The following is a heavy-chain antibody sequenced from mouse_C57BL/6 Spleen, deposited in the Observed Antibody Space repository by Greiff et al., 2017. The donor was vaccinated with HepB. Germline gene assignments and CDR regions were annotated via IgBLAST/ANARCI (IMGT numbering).Heavy chain of an antibody. D-gene: IGHD1-1*01. V-gene: IGHV1-85*01. CDR3: ARGTTVVATEYCDY. CDR2: IYPRDGST. J-gene: IGHJ2*01. CDR1: GYTFTSYD. Sequence: VKLMESGPELVKPGASVKLSCKASGYTFTSYDINWVKQRPGQGLEWIGWIYPRDGSTKYNEKFKGKATLTVDTSSSTAYMELHSLTSEDSAVYFCARGTTVVATEYCDYWGQGTTLTVSS.